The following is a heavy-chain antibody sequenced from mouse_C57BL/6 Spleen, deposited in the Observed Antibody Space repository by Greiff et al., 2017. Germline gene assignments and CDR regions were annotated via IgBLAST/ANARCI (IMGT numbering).Heavy chain of an antibody. CDR3: ARSSGYAMDY. CDR1: GYAFTNYL. D-gene: IGHD6-1*01. Sequence: QVQLQQSGAELVRPGTSVKVSCKASGYAFTNYLIDWVKQRPGQGLGWIGVINPGSGGHNYNEKFKGKAEHTADNTSSTAYMQLSSLTSEYSAVYFCARSSGYAMDYWGQGTSVTVSS. J-gene: IGHJ4*01. CDR2: INPGSGGH. V-gene: IGHV1-54*01.